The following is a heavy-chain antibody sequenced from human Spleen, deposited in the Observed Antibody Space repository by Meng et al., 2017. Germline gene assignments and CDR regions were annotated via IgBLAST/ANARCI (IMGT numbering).Heavy chain of an antibody. CDR2: VYHSGST. Sequence: QWQLQEPGPGLVKPSGTRSLNCAVSGGSISSSTWWTWVRQPPGKGLEWIGEVYHSGSTNYNPSLKSRVTISVDKSKNQFSLKLSSVTAADTAVYYCASSWLRPYFDYWGQGTLVTVSS. CDR1: GGSISSSTW. CDR3: ASSWLRPYFDY. V-gene: IGHV4-4*02. J-gene: IGHJ4*02. D-gene: IGHD5-12*01.